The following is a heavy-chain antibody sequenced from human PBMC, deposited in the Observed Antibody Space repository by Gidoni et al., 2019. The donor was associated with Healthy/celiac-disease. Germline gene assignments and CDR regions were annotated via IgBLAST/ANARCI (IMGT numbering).Heavy chain of an antibody. J-gene: IGHJ4*02. CDR3: ARNYRGRGFDY. Sequence: TCAVYGGSFSGYYWSWIRQPPGKGLEWIGEINHSGSTNYNPSLKSRVTISVDTSKNQFSLKLSSVTAADTAVYYCARNYRGRGFDYWGQGTLVTVSS. CDR2: INHSGST. D-gene: IGHD1-26*01. V-gene: IGHV4-34*01. CDR1: GGSFSGYY.